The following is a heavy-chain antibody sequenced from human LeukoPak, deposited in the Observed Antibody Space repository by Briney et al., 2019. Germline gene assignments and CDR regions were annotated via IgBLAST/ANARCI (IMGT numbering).Heavy chain of an antibody. CDR2: FYYSGTT. J-gene: IGHJ4*02. V-gene: IGHV4-39*01. D-gene: IGHD3-9*01. Sequence: ETPSLTCTVSGGSISSSSNYWGWIRQSPGKGLEWIGRFYYSGTTYYSPSLKSRVTMSVDTSNNQFSLKLSSVTAADTAVYYCARGFYDVLTGHPKHFDYWGQGTLVS. CDR3: ARGFYDVLTGHPKHFDY. CDR1: GGSISSSSNY.